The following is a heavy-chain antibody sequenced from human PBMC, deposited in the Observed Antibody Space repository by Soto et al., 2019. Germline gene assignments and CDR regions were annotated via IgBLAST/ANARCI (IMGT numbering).Heavy chain of an antibody. CDR1: GDSISSSHW. CDR3: ARVMGVASGGPLDY. CDR2: TYHSGNT. J-gene: IGHJ4*02. Sequence: QVQLQESGPGLVRPSGTLSLTCGVSGDSISSSHWWSWVRQPPGKGLEWIGETYHSGNTNYSPSLRGRVTSSVDKSKNQFSLRLTSVTAADTALYFCARVMGVASGGPLDYWGQGTLVTVSS. V-gene: IGHV4-4*02. D-gene: IGHD2-15*01.